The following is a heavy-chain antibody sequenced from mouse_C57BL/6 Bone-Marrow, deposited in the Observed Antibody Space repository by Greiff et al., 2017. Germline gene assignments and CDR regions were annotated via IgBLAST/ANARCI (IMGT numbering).Heavy chain of an antibody. V-gene: IGHV1-85*01. CDR3: ARLGYDVSSRDWYFDV. J-gene: IGHJ1*03. Sequence: QVQLQQSGPELVKPGASVKLSCKASGYTFTSYDINWVKQRPGQGLEWIGWIFPRDGSTKYNEKFKGKATLTVDTSSSTAYMELNSLTSEDSAIYFCARLGYDVSSRDWYFDVWGTGTTVTVSS. D-gene: IGHD1-1*01. CDR2: IFPRDGST. CDR1: GYTFTSYD.